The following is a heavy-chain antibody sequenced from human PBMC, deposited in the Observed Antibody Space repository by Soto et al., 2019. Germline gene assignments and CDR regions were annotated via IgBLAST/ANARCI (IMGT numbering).Heavy chain of an antibody. Sequence: GGSLRLSCAASGFTFSHYYMNWIRQAPGKGLEWVSSISSTGRYIYYGDSVRGRITVSRDNGKNPLFLQMNNLGAEDTAVYYCAREKCSSNNCYLVGYYGLDVWGQGTTVTVSS. CDR2: ISSTGRYI. CDR3: AREKCSSNNCYLVGYYGLDV. J-gene: IGHJ6*02. CDR1: GFTFSHYY. V-gene: IGHV3-21*01. D-gene: IGHD2-2*01.